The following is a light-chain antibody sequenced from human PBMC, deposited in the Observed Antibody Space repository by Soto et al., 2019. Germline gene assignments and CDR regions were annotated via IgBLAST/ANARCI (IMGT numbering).Light chain of an antibody. J-gene: IGKJ1*01. CDR1: QRVSSNY. Sequence: EIVLTQSPGTLYLSPGERATLXCRASQRVSSNYLAWYQQNPGQPPRLLLHGASSRATGSPDRFSGSGSGTEFTLTISSRQPEDFATYYCQQTLSFPPTFGQGTKVDIK. CDR3: QQTLSFPPT. V-gene: IGKV3-20*01. CDR2: GAS.